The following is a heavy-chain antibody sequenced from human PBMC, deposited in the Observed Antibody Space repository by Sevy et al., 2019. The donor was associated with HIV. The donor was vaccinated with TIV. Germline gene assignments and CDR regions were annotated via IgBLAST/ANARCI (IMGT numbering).Heavy chain of an antibody. D-gene: IGHD3-22*01. V-gene: IGHV3-30-3*01. J-gene: IGHJ4*02. Sequence: GGSLRLSCAASGFTFSSYAMHWVRQAPGKGLEWVAVISYDGSNKYYADSVKGRFTISRDNSKNTLYLQMNSLRAEDTAVYYCARDYYDSSGYYYSGAFDYWGQGTLVIVSS. CDR1: GFTFSSYA. CDR2: ISYDGSNK. CDR3: ARDYYDSSGYYYSGAFDY.